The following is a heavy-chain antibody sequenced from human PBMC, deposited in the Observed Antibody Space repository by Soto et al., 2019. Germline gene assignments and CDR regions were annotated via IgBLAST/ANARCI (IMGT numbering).Heavy chain of an antibody. Sequence: QVQLVESGGGVVQPGRSLRLSCAASGFTFSNYGMHWVRQAPGKGLEWVSVIWYDGSKEYYADSVKGRFTISRDNFKNTLYLQMNSLRAEDTGVYYCGRVQGRWDGSGSYEGLDVWGQGTTGTVSS. CDR2: IWYDGSKE. V-gene: IGHV3-33*01. CDR1: GFTFSNYG. CDR3: GRVQGRWDGSGSYEGLDV. J-gene: IGHJ6*02. D-gene: IGHD3-10*01.